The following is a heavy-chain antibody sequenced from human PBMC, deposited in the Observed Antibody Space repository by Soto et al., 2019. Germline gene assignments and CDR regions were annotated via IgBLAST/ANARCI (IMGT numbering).Heavy chain of an antibody. V-gene: IGHV3-23*01. D-gene: IGHD2-21*02. J-gene: IGHJ3*01. CDR1: GLTFSSYA. CDR2: ISASSGRM. CDR3: AKKLGGDCYSGDAFDV. Sequence: EVQLLESGGGLLQPGGSLRLSCAASGLTFSSYAMSWVRQAPGKGLEWVSSISASSGRMYYADSVKGRFSISRDNSKNTLYVQMNSLRAEDTATYYCAKKLGGDCYSGDAFDVWGQGTVVTVSS.